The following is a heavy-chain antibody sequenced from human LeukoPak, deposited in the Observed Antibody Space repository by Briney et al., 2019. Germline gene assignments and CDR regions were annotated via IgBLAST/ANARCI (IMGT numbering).Heavy chain of an antibody. Sequence: PGGSLRLSCAASGFTFSDYYMSWIRQAPGKGLGWVSYISRCGSTIYYADSVKGRFTISRDNAKNSLYLQMNSLRAEDTAVYYCARELLYYYGSGSYYSYYYYGMDVWGQGTTVTVSS. CDR1: GFTFSDYY. CDR2: ISRCGSTI. CDR3: ARELLYYYGSGSYYSYYYYGMDV. J-gene: IGHJ6*02. V-gene: IGHV3-11*01. D-gene: IGHD3-10*01.